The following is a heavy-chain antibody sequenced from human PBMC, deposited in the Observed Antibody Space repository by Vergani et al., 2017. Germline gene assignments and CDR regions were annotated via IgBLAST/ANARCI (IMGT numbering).Heavy chain of an antibody. CDR1: VYTFSNYY. D-gene: IGHD3-9*01. Sequence: QVQVVQSGAEVKKSGASVKVSCKTSVYTFSNYYMHWVRQAPGQGLEWMGIINPSGGHTNYAQKFQGRVTMTRDTSTRTVYMGLSSLRSEDTAIYYCARGEYGILTGYRYWGQGTLVTVSA. CDR2: INPSGGHT. V-gene: IGHV1-46*03. CDR3: ARGEYGILTGYRY. J-gene: IGHJ4*02.